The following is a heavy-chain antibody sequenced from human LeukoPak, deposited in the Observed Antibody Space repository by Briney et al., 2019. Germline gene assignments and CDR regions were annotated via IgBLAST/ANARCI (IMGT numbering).Heavy chain of an antibody. D-gene: IGHD1-1*01. CDR3: ARRSLEGADYFDY. V-gene: IGHV4-4*02. J-gene: IGHJ4*02. Sequence: PSGTLSLTCAVSGGSISSSNWWSWVRQPPGKGLEWIGEIYHSGSTNYNPPLKSRVTISVDKSKNQFSLKLSSVTAADTAVYYCARRSLEGADYFDYWGQGTLVTVSS. CDR1: GGSISSSNW. CDR2: IYHSGST.